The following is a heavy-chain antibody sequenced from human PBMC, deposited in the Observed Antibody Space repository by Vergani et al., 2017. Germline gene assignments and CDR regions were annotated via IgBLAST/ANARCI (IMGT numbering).Heavy chain of an antibody. Sequence: QLVESGGGVVQPGRSLRLSCEAARFVFTEYSMHWVRQVPGKGLEWVALISSDGTKSDYADSVKGRFTISRDNSKNTLYLQMKSLRPEDTAVYYCAKEGGGYCSGGTCYPEYWGQGTLVIVSS. J-gene: IGHJ4*02. CDR1: RFVFTEYS. CDR2: ISSDGTKS. D-gene: IGHD2-15*01. V-gene: IGHV3-30*19. CDR3: AKEGGGYCSGGTCYPEY.